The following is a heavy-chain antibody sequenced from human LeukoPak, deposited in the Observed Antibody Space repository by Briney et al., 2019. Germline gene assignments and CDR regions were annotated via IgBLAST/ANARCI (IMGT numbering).Heavy chain of an antibody. V-gene: IGHV3-21*01. Sequence: AGGSLRLSCAASGFTFSTYSMNWVRQAPGKGLEWVSFISNSGSFIYYADSVKGRFTISRDNAKNSLYLQINSLRAEDTAVYYCARDAGSYSSGSFWFDPWGQGTLVTVSS. J-gene: IGHJ5*02. CDR3: ARDAGSYSSGSFWFDP. D-gene: IGHD6-19*01. CDR2: ISNSGSFI. CDR1: GFTFSTYS.